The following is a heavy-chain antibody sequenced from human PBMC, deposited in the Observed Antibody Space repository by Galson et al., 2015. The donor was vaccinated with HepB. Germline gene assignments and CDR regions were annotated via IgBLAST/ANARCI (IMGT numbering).Heavy chain of an antibody. CDR1: GFTFSGYG. J-gene: IGHJ5*01. D-gene: IGHD3-10*01. Sequence: SLRLSCAAPGFTFSGYGIHWVRQAPGKGLEWVAFIRYDGSNKYYADSVRGRFTISRDNSKNTLYLQMNSLRAEDTAVYYCAKDAYGSGSYGDSWGQGTQVTVSS. V-gene: IGHV3-30*02. CDR3: AKDAYGSGSYGDS. CDR2: IRYDGSNK.